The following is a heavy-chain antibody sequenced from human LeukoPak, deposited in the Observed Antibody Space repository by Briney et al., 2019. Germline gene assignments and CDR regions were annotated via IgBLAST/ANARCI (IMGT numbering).Heavy chain of an antibody. V-gene: IGHV4-61*02. D-gene: IGHD3-9*01. CDR2: IYTSGST. J-gene: IGHJ4*02. Sequence: SETLSLTCTVYGGSISSGSYYWSWIRQPAGKGLEWIGRIYTSGSTNYNPSLKSRVTISVDTSKNQFSLKLSSVTAADTAVYYCAREVYDILTGYPSWGQVTPVTVSS. CDR1: GGSISSGSYY. CDR3: AREVYDILTGYPS.